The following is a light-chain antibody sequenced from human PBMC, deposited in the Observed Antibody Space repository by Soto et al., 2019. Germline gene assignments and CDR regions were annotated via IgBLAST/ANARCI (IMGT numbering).Light chain of an antibody. J-gene: IGLJ3*02. CDR1: SSNIGINS. CDR2: DNN. Sequence: QSVLTQPPGVSAAPGQKVTVSCSGGSSNIGINSVSWYQQLPEAAPKLLIFDNNKRPSGIPDRFSASKSGASATLGITGLQAGDEAHYYCAAWDSFLSSGVFGGGTQLTVL. V-gene: IGLV1-51*01. CDR3: AAWDSFLSSGV.